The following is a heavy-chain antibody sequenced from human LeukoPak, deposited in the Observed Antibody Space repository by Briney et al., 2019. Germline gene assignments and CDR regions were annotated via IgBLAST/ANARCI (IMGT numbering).Heavy chain of an antibody. Sequence: GGSLRLSYVVSGFNFDNFAMHWVRQPLGKGLEWVAVISHDGRTKYYADSMKGRITISRDNSKNTLFLQMNNLRSEDTAVYFCARPSPPGDGYNPPDHWGQGTLVTVSS. CDR2: ISHDGRTK. CDR1: GFNFDNFA. V-gene: IGHV3-30*04. J-gene: IGHJ4*02. D-gene: IGHD5-24*01. CDR3: ARPSPPGDGYNPPDH.